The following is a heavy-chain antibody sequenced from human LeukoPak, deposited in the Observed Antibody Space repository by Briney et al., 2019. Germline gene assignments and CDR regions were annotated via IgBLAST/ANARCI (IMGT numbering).Heavy chain of an antibody. D-gene: IGHD2-2*01. CDR3: ARDRFVVVPAAIGY. Sequence: ASVKVSFKASGYTFTSYGISWVRQAPGQGLEWMGWISAYNGNTNYAQKLQGRVTMTTDTSTSTAYMELRSLRSDDTAVYYCARDRFVVVPAAIGYWGQGTLVTVSS. CDR2: ISAYNGNT. CDR1: GYTFTSYG. V-gene: IGHV1-18*01. J-gene: IGHJ4*02.